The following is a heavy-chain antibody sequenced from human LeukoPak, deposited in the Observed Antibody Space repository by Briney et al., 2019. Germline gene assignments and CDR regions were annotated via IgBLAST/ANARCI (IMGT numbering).Heavy chain of an antibody. J-gene: IGHJ4*02. V-gene: IGHV4-4*07. CDR1: GGSISSYY. Sequence: SETLSLTCTVSGGSISSYYWSWIRQPAGKGLEWIGRIYTSGSTNYNPSLKSRVTMSVDTSKNQFSLRLTSVTAADTAVYFCARASSTPGSGYYPFDFWGQGTLVTVSS. CDR2: IYTSGST. D-gene: IGHD3-3*01. CDR3: ARASSTPGSGYYPFDF.